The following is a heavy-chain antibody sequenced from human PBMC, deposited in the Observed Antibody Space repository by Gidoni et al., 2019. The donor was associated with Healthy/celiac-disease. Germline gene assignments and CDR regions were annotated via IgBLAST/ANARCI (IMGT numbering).Heavy chain of an antibody. J-gene: IGHJ5*02. CDR2: ISGSGGST. V-gene: IGHV3-23*01. CDR1: GFTFSSYA. D-gene: IGHD3-10*01. Sequence: EVQLLESGGGLVQPGGSLRLSCAASGFTFSSYAMSWVRQAPGKGLEWVSAISGSGGSTYYADSVKGRFTISRDNSKNTLYLQMNSLRAEDTAVYYCAKDELLWFGESPPHWFDPWGQGTLVTVSS. CDR3: AKDELLWFGESPPHWFDP.